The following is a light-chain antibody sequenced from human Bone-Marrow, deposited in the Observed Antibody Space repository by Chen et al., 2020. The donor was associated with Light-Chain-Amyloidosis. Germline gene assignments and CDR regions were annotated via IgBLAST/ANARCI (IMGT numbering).Light chain of an antibody. CDR2: RDT. CDR1: LLSNQY. CDR3: HSALGGGGNV. Sequence: YELTQPPSVSVSPGQTARITCSGHLLSNQYADWYQQEPGQAPVVVLYRDTSRTSGIPERFSGSSSGTTVTSTISGVQSEDEADYYCHSALGGGGNVFGTGTKVTVL. J-gene: IGLJ1*01. V-gene: IGLV3-25*02.